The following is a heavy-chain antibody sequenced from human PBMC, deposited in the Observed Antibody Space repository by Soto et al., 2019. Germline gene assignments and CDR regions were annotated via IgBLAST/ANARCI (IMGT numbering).Heavy chain of an antibody. CDR3: ATFLSSSGWS. V-gene: IGHV3-15*07. CDR2: IKSKTDGGTT. Sequence: EAQLVESGGGLVQPGGSLRLSCAASGFTFSNVWMNWVRQAPGKGLGWVGRIKSKTDGGTTDYAAPVKGRFTISRDDSNNILYLQMNSLTTEDTAMYYCATFLSSSGWSWGQGTLVTVSS. D-gene: IGHD6-19*01. CDR1: GFTFSNVW. J-gene: IGHJ5*02.